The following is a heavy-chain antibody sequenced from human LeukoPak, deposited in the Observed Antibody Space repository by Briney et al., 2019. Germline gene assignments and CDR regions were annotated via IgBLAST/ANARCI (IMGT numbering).Heavy chain of an antibody. CDR3: ARDAGTVDFDY. CDR2: INSDGSKT. D-gene: IGHD4-23*01. J-gene: IGHJ4*02. Sequence: PGGSLRLSCAASGFTFSSYWMHWVRQAPGKGLVWVSRINSDGSKTHYADSVKGRFTISRDNAKNTLYLQMNSLRAEDTAVYYCARDAGTVDFDYWGQGTLATVSS. V-gene: IGHV3-74*01. CDR1: GFTFSSYW.